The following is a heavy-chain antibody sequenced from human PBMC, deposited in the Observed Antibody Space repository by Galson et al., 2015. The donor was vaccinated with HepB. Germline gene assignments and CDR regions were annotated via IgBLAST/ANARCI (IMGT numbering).Heavy chain of an antibody. J-gene: IGHJ4*02. V-gene: IGHV4-59*01. CDR3: ATRIVGGCDY. CDR1: GGSISSYY. D-gene: IGHD1-26*01. Sequence: ETLSLTCTVSGGSISSYYWSWIRQPPGKGLEWIGYIYYSGSTNYNPSLKSRVTISVDTSKNQFSLKLSSVTAADTAVYYCATRIVGGCDYWGQGTLVTVSS. CDR2: IYYSGST.